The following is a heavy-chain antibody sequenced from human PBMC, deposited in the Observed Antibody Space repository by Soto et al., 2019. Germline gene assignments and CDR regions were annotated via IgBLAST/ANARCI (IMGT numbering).Heavy chain of an antibody. V-gene: IGHV4-30-4*01. J-gene: IGHJ4*02. CDR1: GGSISSGDYY. CDR2: IYYSGST. Sequence: NPSETLSLTCTVSGGSISSGDYYWSLIRQPPGKGLEWIGYIYYSGSTYYNPSLKSRVTISVDTSKNQFSLKLSSVTAADTAVYYCARERGNWNYFGHFDYWGQGTLVTVSS. D-gene: IGHD1-7*01. CDR3: ARERGNWNYFGHFDY.